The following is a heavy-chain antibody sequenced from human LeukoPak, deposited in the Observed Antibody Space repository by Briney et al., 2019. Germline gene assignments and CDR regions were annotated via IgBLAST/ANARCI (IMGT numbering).Heavy chain of an antibody. Sequence: GASVKVSCKASGFPFTSSAVQWVRQARGQRLEWIGWIVVGSGNTNYAQKFQERVTITRDMSTSTAYMELSSLRSEDTAVYYCAAGGLIQLWNYWGQGTLVTVSS. CDR1: GFPFTSSA. CDR2: IVVGSGNT. V-gene: IGHV1-58*01. D-gene: IGHD5-18*01. J-gene: IGHJ4*02. CDR3: AAGGLIQLWNY.